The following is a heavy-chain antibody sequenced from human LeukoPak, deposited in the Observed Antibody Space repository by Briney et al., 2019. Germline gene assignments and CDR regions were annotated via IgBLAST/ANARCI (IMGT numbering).Heavy chain of an antibody. CDR3: ARLYGSGTSDDC. Sequence: SQTLSLTCTVSGGSISGASYYWRWIRQPAGKGLEWIGRIYTSGSTSYNPSLKSRVTISLDTSKNQFSLKLSSVTAADTAIYYCARLYGSGTSDDCWGQGTLVTVSS. CDR2: IYTSGST. V-gene: IGHV4-61*02. J-gene: IGHJ4*02. CDR1: GGSISGASYY. D-gene: IGHD3-10*01.